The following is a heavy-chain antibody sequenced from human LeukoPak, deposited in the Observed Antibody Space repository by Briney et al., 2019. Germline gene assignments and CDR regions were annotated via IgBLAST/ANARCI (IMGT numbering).Heavy chain of an antibody. CDR3: TRYYYDGSGYYYLFDY. D-gene: IGHD3-22*01. J-gene: IGHJ4*02. Sequence: GGPLRLSCAASGFTFSGSAMHWVRQASGKGLEWVGRIRSKTNSYATAYAASVKGRFTISRDDSKNTAYLQMNSLKTEDTAVYYCTRYYYDGSGYYYLFDYWGQGTLVTVSS. CDR1: GFTFSGSA. V-gene: IGHV3-73*01. CDR2: IRSKTNSYAT.